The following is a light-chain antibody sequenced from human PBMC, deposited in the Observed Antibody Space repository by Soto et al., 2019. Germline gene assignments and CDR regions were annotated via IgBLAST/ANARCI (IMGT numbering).Light chain of an antibody. Sequence: QSVLTQPPSVSEAPRQRVTISCSGSSSNIGNNAVNWYQQVPGQAPKIVIYYEDLLTPGLPDRFSGSKSGTSASLAISALQSDDEADYYCAAWDDSLNAYAFGPGTKVTVL. CDR3: AAWDDSLNAYA. CDR2: YED. J-gene: IGLJ1*01. V-gene: IGLV1-36*01. CDR1: SSNIGNNA.